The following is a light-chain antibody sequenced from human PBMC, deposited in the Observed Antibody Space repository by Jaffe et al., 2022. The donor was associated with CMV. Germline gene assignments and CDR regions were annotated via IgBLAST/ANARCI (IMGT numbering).Light chain of an antibody. CDR3: QQYHDTILT. J-gene: IGKJ4*01. CDR2: AAT. CDR1: QTIGYY. V-gene: IGKV1-NL1*01. Sequence: DIQMTQSPSSLSASVGDRVTITCRASQTIGYYLAWYQQKSGQAPKLLVSAATVLESGVPSRFSGDGSGTDYTLTIRNLQPEDFATYFCQQYHDTILTFGGGTKVE.